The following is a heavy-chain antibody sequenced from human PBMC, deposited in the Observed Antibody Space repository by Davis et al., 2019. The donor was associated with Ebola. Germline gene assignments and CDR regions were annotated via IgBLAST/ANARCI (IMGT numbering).Heavy chain of an antibody. CDR3: ARVLGPRALHPEAGAFDI. V-gene: IGHV4-34*01. Sequence: PSETLSLTCTVSGGSISSYYWSWIRQPPGKGLEWIGEINHSGSTNYNPSLKSRVTISVDTSKNQFSLKLSSVTAADTAVYYCARVLGPRALHPEAGAFDIWGQGTMVTVSS. CDR1: GGSISSYY. D-gene: IGHD2/OR15-2a*01. J-gene: IGHJ3*02. CDR2: INHSGST.